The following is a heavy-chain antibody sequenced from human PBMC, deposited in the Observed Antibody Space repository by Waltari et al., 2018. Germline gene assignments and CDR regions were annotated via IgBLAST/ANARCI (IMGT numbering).Heavy chain of an antibody. J-gene: IGHJ3*02. Sequence: QVQLVQSGAEGKKPGSSVKVSCKASGGTFSSYAISGVRQAPGQGLEWMGGIIPIFGTANYAQKFQGRVTITADKSTSTAYMELSSLRSEDTAVYYCARHVGSNYYDSSGSDAFDIWGQGTMVTVSS. D-gene: IGHD3-22*01. CDR2: IIPIFGTA. CDR3: ARHVGSNYYDSSGSDAFDI. CDR1: GGTFSSYA. V-gene: IGHV1-69*14.